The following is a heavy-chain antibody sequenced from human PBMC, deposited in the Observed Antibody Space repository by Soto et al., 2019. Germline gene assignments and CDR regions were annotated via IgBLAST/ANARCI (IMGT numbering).Heavy chain of an antibody. V-gene: IGHV3-33*01. CDR2: IYYDGRNA. Sequence: GGSLRLSCAASGFTFDSYAMQWVRQAPGKGLEWVAVIYYDGRNAYYADSVKGRFTISRDNSKNTLFLQMNSLRVEDTAVYYCARGAPGVDIVTTAYWGQGTLVTVSS. D-gene: IGHD5-12*01. J-gene: IGHJ4*02. CDR1: GFTFDSYA. CDR3: ARGAPGVDIVTTAY.